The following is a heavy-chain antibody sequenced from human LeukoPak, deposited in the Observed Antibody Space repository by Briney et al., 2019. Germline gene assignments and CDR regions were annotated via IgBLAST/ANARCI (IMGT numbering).Heavy chain of an antibody. CDR2: FDPEDGET. CDR3: ATSIVGPTTDAFDI. CDR1: GYTLTELS. J-gene: IGHJ3*02. Sequence: ASVKVSCKVSGYTLTELSMHSVRQAPGKGLEWMGGFDPEDGETIYAQKFQGRVTMTEDTSTDTAYVELSSLRSEDTAVYYCATSIVGPTTDAFDIWGQGTMVTVSS. V-gene: IGHV1-24*01. D-gene: IGHD1-26*01.